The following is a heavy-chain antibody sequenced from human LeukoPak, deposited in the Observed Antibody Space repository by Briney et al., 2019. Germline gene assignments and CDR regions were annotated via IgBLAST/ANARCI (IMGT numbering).Heavy chain of an antibody. CDR1: GGSLSAYY. CDR3: ARATGYCSSTSCYNWFDP. V-gene: IGHV4-4*07. Sequence: KPSETLSLTCTVSGGSLSAYYWSWIRQPAGKGLEWIGRIYTSGSTSYNPSLRSRVTMSVDTSKNQFSLKLSSVTAADTAVYYCARATGYCSSTSCYNWFDPWGQGTLVTVSS. D-gene: IGHD2-2*01. CDR2: IYTSGST. J-gene: IGHJ5*02.